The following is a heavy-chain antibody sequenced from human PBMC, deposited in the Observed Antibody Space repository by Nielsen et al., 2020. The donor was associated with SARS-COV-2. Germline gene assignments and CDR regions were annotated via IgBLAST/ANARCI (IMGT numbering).Heavy chain of an antibody. V-gene: IGHV1-18*01. Sequence: ASVKVSCKASGYTFTSYGISWVRQAPGQGLEWMGWISAYNGNTNYAQKLQGRVTMTTDTSTSTAYMELRSLRSEDTAVYYCAASCSSTSWDWFDPWGQGTLVTVSS. J-gene: IGHJ5*02. CDR3: AASCSSTSWDWFDP. CDR2: ISAYNGNT. CDR1: GYTFTSYG. D-gene: IGHD2-2*01.